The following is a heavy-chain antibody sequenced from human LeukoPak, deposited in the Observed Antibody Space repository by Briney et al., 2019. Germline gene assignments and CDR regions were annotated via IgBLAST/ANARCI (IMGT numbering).Heavy chain of an antibody. CDR2: ISHDGTVQ. Sequence: GGSLRLSCAASGFTFSSYGMQWVRQAPGKGLEWXAVISHDGTVQHYADSVKGRFTISRDNSDNTLYLQMNSLRDEDTAMYYCAKEGTAMASSYFDYWGQGTLITVSS. J-gene: IGHJ4*02. CDR3: AKEGTAMASSYFDY. V-gene: IGHV3-30*18. CDR1: GFTFSSYG. D-gene: IGHD5-18*01.